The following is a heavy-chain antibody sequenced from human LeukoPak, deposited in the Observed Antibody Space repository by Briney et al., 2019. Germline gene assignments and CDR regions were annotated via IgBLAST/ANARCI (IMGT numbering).Heavy chain of an antibody. CDR1: GFTFSDYS. CDR2: ISGSSSYI. Sequence: GGSLRLSCAASGFTFSDYSMNWVRQAPGKGLEWVSSISGSSSYIYYANSVRGRFTISRDNAKNSLYLQMNSLRAEDTAVYYCARDWDPSGGYYHYGMDVWGQGTTVTVSS. V-gene: IGHV3-21*03. J-gene: IGHJ6*02. CDR3: ARDWDPSGGYYHYGMDV. D-gene: IGHD1-26*01.